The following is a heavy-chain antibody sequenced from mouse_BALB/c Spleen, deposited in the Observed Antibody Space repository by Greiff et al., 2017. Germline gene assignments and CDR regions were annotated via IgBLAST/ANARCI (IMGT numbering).Heavy chain of an antibody. D-gene: IGHD2-14*01. Sequence: QVHVKQSGPSLVQPSQSLSITCTVSGFSLTSYGVHWVRQSPGKGLEWLGVIWRGGSTDYNAAFMSRLSITKDNSKSQVFFKMNSLQADDTAIYYCAKNEYYRYDDYYAMDYWGQGTSVTVSS. J-gene: IGHJ4*01. CDR2: IWRGGST. V-gene: IGHV2-5-1*01. CDR3: AKNEYYRYDDYYAMDY. CDR1: GFSLTSYG.